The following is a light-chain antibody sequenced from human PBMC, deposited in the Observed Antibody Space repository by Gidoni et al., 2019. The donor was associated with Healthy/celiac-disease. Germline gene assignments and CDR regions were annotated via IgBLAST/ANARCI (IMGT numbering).Light chain of an antibody. CDR3: QQYNSYPWT. CDR1: QSISSW. V-gene: IGKV1-5*03. CDR2: KAS. J-gene: IGKJ1*01. Sequence: DIQMTQSPSTLSASVGDRVTITCRASQSISSWLAWYQQKPGKAPKLLIYKASSLESGVPSRFSASGSWTEFTLTISSLQPGDFATYYCQQYNSYPWTFGQGTKVEIK.